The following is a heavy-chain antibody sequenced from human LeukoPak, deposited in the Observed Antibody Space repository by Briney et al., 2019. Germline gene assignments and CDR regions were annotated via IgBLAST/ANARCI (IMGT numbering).Heavy chain of an antibody. CDR3: ARPGEYSGSWSEYFQH. J-gene: IGHJ1*01. V-gene: IGHV1-8*01. CDR1: GYTFTSYD. Sequence: ASVKVSCKASGYTFTSYDINWVRQATGQGLEWMGWMNPNSGNTGYAQKFQGRVTMTRNTSISTAYMELSSLRSEDTAVYYCARPGEYSGSWSEYFQHWGQGTLVTVSS. CDR2: MNPNSGNT. D-gene: IGHD6-13*01.